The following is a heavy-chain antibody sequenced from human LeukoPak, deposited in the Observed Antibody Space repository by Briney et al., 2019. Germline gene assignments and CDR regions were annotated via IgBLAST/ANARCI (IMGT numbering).Heavy chain of an antibody. Sequence: SETLSLTCTVSGGSVSSGSYYWRWIRQPPGKGLEWIGYIYYSGSTNYNPSLKSRVSISVDTSKNQFSLKLSSVTAADTAVYYCARDLYSGYDWVGFNIWGQGTVVTVSS. CDR2: IYYSGST. CDR1: GGSVSSGSYY. V-gene: IGHV4-61*01. D-gene: IGHD5-12*01. CDR3: ARDLYSGYDWVGFNI. J-gene: IGHJ3*02.